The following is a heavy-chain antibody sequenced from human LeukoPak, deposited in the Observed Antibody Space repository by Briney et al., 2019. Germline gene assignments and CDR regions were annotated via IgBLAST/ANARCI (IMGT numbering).Heavy chain of an antibody. V-gene: IGHV3-30*18. CDR2: ISYDGSNK. D-gene: IGHD3-10*01. CDR1: GFTFSSYG. J-gene: IGHJ4*02. CDR3: AKQGHYYGSGSSFNGYYFDY. Sequence: GRSLRLSCAASGFTFSSYGMHWVRQAPGKGLERVAVISYDGSNKYYADSVKGRFTISRDNSKNTLYLQMNSLRAEDTAVYYCAKQGHYYGSGSSFNGYYFDYWGQGTLVTVSS.